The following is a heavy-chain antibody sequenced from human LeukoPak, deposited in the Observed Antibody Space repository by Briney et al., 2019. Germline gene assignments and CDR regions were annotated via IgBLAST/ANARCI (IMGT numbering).Heavy chain of an antibody. J-gene: IGHJ4*02. D-gene: IGHD3-9*01. CDR1: GGSISNYY. Sequence: PSETLSLTCTVSGGSISNYYWSWIRQPAGKRLEWLGRIYSSGSTNYNPSLESRVTVSVDTSKNQFSLKLSSVTAADTAVYYCATLALGGYDILTGLPTFDYWGQGTLVTVSS. CDR3: ATLALGGYDILTGLPTFDY. CDR2: IYSSGST. V-gene: IGHV4-4*07.